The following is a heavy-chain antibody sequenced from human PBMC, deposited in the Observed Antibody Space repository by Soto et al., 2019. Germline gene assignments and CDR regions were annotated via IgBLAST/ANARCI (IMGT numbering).Heavy chain of an antibody. CDR3: VKVLARGVGVPRFYFDS. D-gene: IGHD2-2*01. V-gene: IGHV3-74*01. J-gene: IGHJ4*02. CDR1: GFTFMNSW. Sequence: VGSLRLSCAASGFTFMNSWMHWVLQVSGEGLEWVSRINADGTSTSYADSVRGRFTISRDNAKNTLYLHVNSLRAEDTAVYYCVKVLARGVGVPRFYFDSWGQGALVTVSS. CDR2: INADGTST.